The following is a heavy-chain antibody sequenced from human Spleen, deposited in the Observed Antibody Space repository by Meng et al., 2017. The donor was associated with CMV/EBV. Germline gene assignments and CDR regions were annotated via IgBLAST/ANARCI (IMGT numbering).Heavy chain of an antibody. Sequence: ASVKVSCKASGYTFTAHYFHWVRQAPGQGLEWMGWIHPHRGGTNYAQKFQGRVTMTRDTSISTAYMELSRLRSDDTAVYYCARGQYCSSTSCYGGDYYGMDVWGQGTTVTVSS. D-gene: IGHD2-2*01. J-gene: IGHJ6*02. CDR2: IHPHRGGT. CDR1: GYTFTAHY. CDR3: ARGQYCSSTSCYGGDYYGMDV. V-gene: IGHV1-2*02.